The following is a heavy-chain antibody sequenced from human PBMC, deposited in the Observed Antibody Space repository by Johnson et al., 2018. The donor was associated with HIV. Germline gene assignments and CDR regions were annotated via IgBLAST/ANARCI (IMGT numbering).Heavy chain of an antibody. CDR1: GFTFSSYG. CDR2: IRYDGSNK. D-gene: IGHD4-17*01. V-gene: IGHV3-30*02. CDR3: AKDHDYGDAFDI. J-gene: IGHJ3*02. Sequence: QMLLVESGGGVVQPGGSLRLSCAASGFTFSSYGMHWVRQAPGKGLEWVAFIRYDGSNKYYADSVKGRFTISRDNSKNTLFLQMNSLRAEDTAVYYCAKDHDYGDAFDIWGQGTMVTVSS.